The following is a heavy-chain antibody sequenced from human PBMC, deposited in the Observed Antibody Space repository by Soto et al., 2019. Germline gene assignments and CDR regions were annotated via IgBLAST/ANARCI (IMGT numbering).Heavy chain of an antibody. CDR2: MNPNSGNT. CDR1: GYTFTSYD. CDR3: ARRGYSSSWYYYYYCGMDV. Sequence: QVQLVQSGAEVKKPGASVKVSCKASGYTFTSYDINWVRQATGQGLEWMGWMNPNSGNTGYAQKFQGRVTMTRNTSISTAYMELSSRRSEDTAVYYCARRGYSSSWYYYYYCGMDVWGQGTTVTVSS. V-gene: IGHV1-8*01. J-gene: IGHJ6*02. D-gene: IGHD6-13*01.